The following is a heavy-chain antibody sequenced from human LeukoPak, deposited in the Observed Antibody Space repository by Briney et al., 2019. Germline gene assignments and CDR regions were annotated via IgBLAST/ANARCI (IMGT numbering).Heavy chain of an antibody. CDR2: INPNSGGT. Sequence: ASVKVSCKXSGYTFTGYYMHWVRQAPGQGLEWMGWINPNSGGTNYAQKFQGRVTMTRDTSISTAYMELSRLRSDDTAVYYCASLHMGITIFGVVSSRENAFDIWGQGTMVTVSS. CDR1: GYTFTGYY. J-gene: IGHJ3*02. CDR3: ASLHMGITIFGVVSSRENAFDI. D-gene: IGHD3-3*01. V-gene: IGHV1-2*02.